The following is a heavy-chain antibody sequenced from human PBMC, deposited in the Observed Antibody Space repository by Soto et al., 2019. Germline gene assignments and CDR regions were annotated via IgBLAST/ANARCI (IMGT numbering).Heavy chain of an antibody. CDR1: GFSLTSNEMR. D-gene: IGHD1-1*01. J-gene: IGHJ4*02. Sequence: SGPTLVNPTQTLTLTCTFSGFSLTSNEMRVTWIRQPPGKALEWLARIDWDGEKFYSSSLRTRLTISKDSSKNQVVLTVTNMDPVDTATYYCARTTNTGTDYWGQGILVTVSS. V-gene: IGHV2-70*04. CDR2: IDWDGEK. CDR3: ARTTNTGTDY.